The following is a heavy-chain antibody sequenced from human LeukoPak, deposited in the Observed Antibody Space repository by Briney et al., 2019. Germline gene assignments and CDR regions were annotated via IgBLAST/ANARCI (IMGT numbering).Heavy chain of an antibody. Sequence: ASVKVSCKASGYTLTSYDINWVRQATGQGLEWMGWMNPNSGNTGYAQKFQGRVTMTRNTSISTAYMELSSLRSEDTAVYYCASQRQNYYGSVYAFDIWGQGTMVTVSS. CDR3: ASQRQNYYGSVYAFDI. CDR1: GYTLTSYD. J-gene: IGHJ3*02. CDR2: MNPNSGNT. D-gene: IGHD3-10*01. V-gene: IGHV1-8*01.